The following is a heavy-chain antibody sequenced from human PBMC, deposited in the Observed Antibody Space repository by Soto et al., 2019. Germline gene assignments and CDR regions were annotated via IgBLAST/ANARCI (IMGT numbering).Heavy chain of an antibody. Sequence: SVKVSCKASGGTFSSYAISWVRQAPGQGLEWMGGIIPIFGTANYAQKFQGRVTITADESTSTAYMELSSLRSEDTAVYYCARGLRFLDTSYYFDYWGQGTLVTVSS. CDR3: ARGLRFLDTSYYFDY. CDR2: IIPIFGTA. D-gene: IGHD3-3*01. CDR1: GGTFSSYA. J-gene: IGHJ4*02. V-gene: IGHV1-69*13.